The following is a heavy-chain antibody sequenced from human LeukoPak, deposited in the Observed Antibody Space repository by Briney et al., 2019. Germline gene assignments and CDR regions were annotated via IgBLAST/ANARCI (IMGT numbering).Heavy chain of an antibody. V-gene: IGHV1-2*02. CDR3: ARDFYGYYDSSGYYHYFDY. CDR2: INPNSGDT. J-gene: IGHJ4*02. D-gene: IGHD3-22*01. Sequence: ASVKVSCKASGYTFTGYYMHWVRQAPGQGLEWMGWINPNSGDTNYAQKFQGRVTMTRDTSISTAYMELSRLRSDDTAVYYCARDFYGYYDSSGYYHYFDYWGQGTLVTVSS. CDR1: GYTFTGYY.